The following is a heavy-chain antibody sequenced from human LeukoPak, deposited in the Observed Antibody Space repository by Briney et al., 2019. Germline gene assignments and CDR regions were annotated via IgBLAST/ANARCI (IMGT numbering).Heavy chain of an antibody. J-gene: IGHJ4*02. Sequence: ASVKVSPKVSVYTLTELSMHWVRQAPGKGREWMGGFDPEDGETIYAQKFQGRVTMTEDTSTDTAYMELSSLRSEDTAVYYCATSITIFGVADWGQGTLVTVSS. D-gene: IGHD3-3*01. CDR3: ATSITIFGVAD. CDR1: VYTLTELS. V-gene: IGHV1-24*01. CDR2: FDPEDGET.